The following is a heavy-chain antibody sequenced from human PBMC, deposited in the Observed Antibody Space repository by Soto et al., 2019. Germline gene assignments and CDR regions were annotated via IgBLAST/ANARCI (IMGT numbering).Heavy chain of an antibody. CDR2: IDPSDSYT. CDR1: GYSFTSYW. CDR3: ASDALAKGMDV. D-gene: IGHD2-2*01. V-gene: IGHV5-10-1*01. Sequence: WESMKISCTGSGYSFTSYWISWVRQMPGKGLEWMGRIDPSDSYTNYSPSFQGHVTISADKSISTAYLQWSSLKASDTAMYYCASDALAKGMDVWGQGTTGTDAS. J-gene: IGHJ6*02.